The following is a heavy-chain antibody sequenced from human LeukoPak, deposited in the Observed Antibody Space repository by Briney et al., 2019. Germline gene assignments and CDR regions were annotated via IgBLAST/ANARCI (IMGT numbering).Heavy chain of an antibody. CDR3: ARSRTGSGFLFDY. CDR1: GYTFTGYY. D-gene: IGHD3-10*01. Sequence: ASVKVSCKASGYTFTGYYVHWVRQAPGQGLEWMGWINPNSGGTNYAQKFQGRVTMTRDTSISTAHMELSRLRSDDTAVYYCARSRTGSGFLFDYWGQGTLVTVSS. CDR2: INPNSGGT. V-gene: IGHV1-2*02. J-gene: IGHJ4*02.